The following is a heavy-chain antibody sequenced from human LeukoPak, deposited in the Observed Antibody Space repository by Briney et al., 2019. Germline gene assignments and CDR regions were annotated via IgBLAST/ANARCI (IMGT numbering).Heavy chain of an antibody. V-gene: IGHV3-48*03. J-gene: IGHJ4*02. Sequence: HPGGSLRLSCAASGFTFSSYEMNWVRQAPGKGLEWVSYISSSGSTIYYADSVKGRFTISRDNAKNSLYLQMNSLRAEDTAVYYCARDRGSYPVYYFDYWGQGTLVTVSS. CDR3: ARDRGSYPVYYFDY. D-gene: IGHD1-26*01. CDR1: GFTFSSYE. CDR2: ISSSGSTI.